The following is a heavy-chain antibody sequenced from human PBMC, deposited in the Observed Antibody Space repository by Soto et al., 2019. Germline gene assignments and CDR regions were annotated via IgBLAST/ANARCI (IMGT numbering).Heavy chain of an antibody. V-gene: IGHV3-23*01. Sequence: EVKLLESGGGLVQPGGSLRLSCTASGFAFDRFAMNWVRQAPGKGLQWVSSISYSGGSRYYADSVKGRFTVSRDNSKKTRFLQINNLRAEDTAVYYCAKATDTEYYDIDYWGQGTLVTVAS. D-gene: IGHD3-9*01. J-gene: IGHJ4*02. CDR3: AKATDTEYYDIDY. CDR1: GFAFDRFA. CDR2: ISYSGGSR.